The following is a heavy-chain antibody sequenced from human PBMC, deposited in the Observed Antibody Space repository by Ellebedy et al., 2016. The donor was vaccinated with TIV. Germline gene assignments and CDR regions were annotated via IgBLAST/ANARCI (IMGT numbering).Heavy chain of an antibody. CDR3: ATDGSYGDYRSPTHAFVM. CDR1: GFSFRSYW. CDR2: INQDGSDK. V-gene: IGHV3-7*01. D-gene: IGHD4-17*01. J-gene: IGHJ3*02. Sequence: GESLKISCVGSGFSFRSYWMTWVRQAPGKGLEWVANINQDGSDKYYVDSLRGRFTISRDNAKNSLYLQMNSLRGEETAVYYCATDGSYGDYRSPTHAFVMWGQGTLVTVSS.